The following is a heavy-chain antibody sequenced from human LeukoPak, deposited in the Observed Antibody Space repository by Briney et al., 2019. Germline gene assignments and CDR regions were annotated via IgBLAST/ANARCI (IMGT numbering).Heavy chain of an antibody. CDR3: ARDPYSGSYGHLYYYYMDV. CDR1: GYTLTELS. V-gene: IGHV3-21*01. J-gene: IGHJ6*03. CDR2: ITSDGRYK. Sequence: GASVKVSCKVSGYTLTELSMHWVRQAPGKSLEWVSSITSDGRYKYYVDSVRGRFTISRDNDKNSLFLQVDSLRAEDTAVYYCARDPYSGSYGHLYYYYMDVWGKGTTVTISS. D-gene: IGHD1-26*01.